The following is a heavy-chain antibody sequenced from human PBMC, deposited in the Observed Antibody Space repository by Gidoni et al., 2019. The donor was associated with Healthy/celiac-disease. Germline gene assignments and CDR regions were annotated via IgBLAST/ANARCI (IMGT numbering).Heavy chain of an antibody. Sequence: QVQLKQWGAGLLKPSETLSLTCAVYGGSFSGYDWSWIRPPPGKGLAWIGEINHSGSTIYNPSLKSRVTISVDTSKNQFSLKLSSVTAADTAVYYCARVQAAATDYWGQGTLVTVSS. CDR3: ARVQAAATDY. V-gene: IGHV4-34*01. J-gene: IGHJ4*02. CDR1: GGSFSGYD. CDR2: INHSGST. D-gene: IGHD6-13*01.